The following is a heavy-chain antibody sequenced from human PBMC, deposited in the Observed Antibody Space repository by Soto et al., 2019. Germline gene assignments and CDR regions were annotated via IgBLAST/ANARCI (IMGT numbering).Heavy chain of an antibody. CDR3: AKDVQIVAMRTDY. CDR2: ISGSGGST. D-gene: IGHD5-12*01. Sequence: WGSLRLSCAASGFTFNSYAMSWVRQAPGKGLEWVSVISGSGGSTYYADSVKGRFIISRDNSKNTLYLQMNSLRAEDTAVYYCAKDVQIVAMRTDYWGQGTLVTVSS. J-gene: IGHJ4*02. CDR1: GFTFNSYA. V-gene: IGHV3-23*01.